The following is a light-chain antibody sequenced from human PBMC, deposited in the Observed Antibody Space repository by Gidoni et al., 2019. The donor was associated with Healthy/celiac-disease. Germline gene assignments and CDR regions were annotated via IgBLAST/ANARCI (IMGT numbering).Light chain of an antibody. CDR3: QQYYSYPLP. J-gene: IGKJ1*01. CDR1: QGISSY. CDR2: AAS. Sequence: AIRMTQSPSSFSASTGDRVTITCRASQGISSYLAWYQQKPGKAPKLLIYAASTLQSGVPSRFSGSGSGTDFTLTISCLQSEDCATYYCQQYYSYPLPFGQWTKVEIK. V-gene: IGKV1-8*01.